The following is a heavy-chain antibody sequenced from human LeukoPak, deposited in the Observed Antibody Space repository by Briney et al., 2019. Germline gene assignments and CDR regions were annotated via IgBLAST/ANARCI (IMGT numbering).Heavy chain of an antibody. J-gene: IGHJ4*02. V-gene: IGHV3-7*01. CDR3: AREVRTTVTTYPLGDY. CDR2: IKQDGSEK. Sequence: GGSLRLSCAASGFTFSSYWMSWVRQAPGKGLEWVANIKQDGSEKYYVDPVKGRFTISRDNAKNSLYLQMNSLRAEDTAVYYCAREVRTTVTTYPLGDYWGQGTLVTVSS. CDR1: GFTFSSYW. D-gene: IGHD4-17*01.